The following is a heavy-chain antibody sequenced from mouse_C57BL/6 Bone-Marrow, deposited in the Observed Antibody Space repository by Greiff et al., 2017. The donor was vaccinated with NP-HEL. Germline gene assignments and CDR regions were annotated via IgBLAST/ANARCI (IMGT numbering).Heavy chain of an antibody. CDR1: GYTFTSYW. CDR3: ARFFHYDVDY. J-gene: IGHJ4*01. V-gene: IGHV1-64*01. CDR2: IHPNSGST. Sequence: VQLQQPGAELVKPGASVKLSCKASGYTFTSYWMHWVNQRPGQGLEWIGMIHPNSGSTNYNEKFKSKATLTVDKSSSTAYMQLSSLTSEDSAVYYCARFFHYDVDYWGQGTSVTVSS. D-gene: IGHD1-2*01.